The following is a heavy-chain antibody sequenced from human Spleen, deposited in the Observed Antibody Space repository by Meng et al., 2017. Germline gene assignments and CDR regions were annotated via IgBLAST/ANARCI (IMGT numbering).Heavy chain of an antibody. J-gene: IGHJ5*02. V-gene: IGHV4-4*02. CDR3: ARWVSRGTSWFDP. CDR2: IFRSGRT. Sequence: VELGGSVPALVRSAANLSLHCADIGGAINSDTWSRWVRQPPGKGLEWVGEIFRSGRTNYNPSRKSRVTLSVDKSKNQFSLTLSSVTAADTSVYYCARWVSRGTSWFDPWGQGTLVTASS. D-gene: IGHD2-2*01. CDR1: GGAINSDTW.